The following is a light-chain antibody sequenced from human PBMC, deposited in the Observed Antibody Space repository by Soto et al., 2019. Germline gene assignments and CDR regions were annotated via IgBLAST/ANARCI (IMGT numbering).Light chain of an antibody. CDR2: DVT. CDR1: SSDVGAYNY. J-gene: IGLJ2*01. Sequence: QSALTQPRSGSGSPGQSVTISCTGTSSDVGAYNYVSWYQQHPGKAPKMMIYDVTKRPSGVPDRFSGSKSGNTASLTISGLRAEDEADYYCCSYAGRYTLILGGGTKLTVL. V-gene: IGLV2-11*01. CDR3: CSYAGRYTLI.